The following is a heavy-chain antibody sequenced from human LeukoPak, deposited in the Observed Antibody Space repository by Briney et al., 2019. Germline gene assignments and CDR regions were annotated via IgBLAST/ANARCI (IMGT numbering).Heavy chain of an antibody. CDR3: ARDSVVREDTPFDY. D-gene: IGHD2-15*01. CDR2: ISSSSSYI. Sequence: GGSLRLSCAASGFTFSSYAMSWVRQAPGKGLEWVSSISSSSSYIYYADSVKGRFTISRDNAKNSLYLQMNSLRAEDTAVYYCARDSVVREDTPFDYWGQGTLVTVSS. V-gene: IGHV3-21*01. J-gene: IGHJ4*02. CDR1: GFTFSSYA.